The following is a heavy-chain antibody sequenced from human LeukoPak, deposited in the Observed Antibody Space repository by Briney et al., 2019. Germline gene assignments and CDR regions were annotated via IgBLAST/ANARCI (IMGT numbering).Heavy chain of an antibody. D-gene: IGHD5-24*01. Sequence: GASVKVSCKASGYTFTNYGISWVRQAPGQGLEWLGWISAYNDNTNYAQKLQGRVTITTDTSTSTAYMELRSLRTDDTAVYYCARRRDGYNSDHYNYGMDVWGQGTTVTVSS. V-gene: IGHV1-18*01. CDR2: ISAYNDNT. CDR3: ARRRDGYNSDHYNYGMDV. CDR1: GYTFTNYG. J-gene: IGHJ6*02.